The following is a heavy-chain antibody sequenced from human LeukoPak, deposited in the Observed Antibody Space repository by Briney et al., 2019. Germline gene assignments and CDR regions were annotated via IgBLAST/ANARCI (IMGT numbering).Heavy chain of an antibody. CDR3: ARDATYSEGATYYDRLDY. Sequence: GGSLRLSCAASGFAFSSYWMTWVRQAPGKGLEWVANINRDGTTKNYVDSVQGRLTISRDNAQSSLLQMSSLRAEDTAVYFCARDATYSEGATYYDRLDYWGQGAQVTVSS. J-gene: IGHJ4*02. CDR1: GFAFSSYW. V-gene: IGHV3-7*04. CDR2: INRDGTTK. D-gene: IGHD3-22*01.